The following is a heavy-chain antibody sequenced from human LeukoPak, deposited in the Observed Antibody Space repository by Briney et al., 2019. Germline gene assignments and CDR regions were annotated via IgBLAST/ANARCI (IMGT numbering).Heavy chain of an antibody. CDR2: IKSKTDGGTT. D-gene: IGHD6-13*01. V-gene: IGHV3-15*01. CDR3: TTDLPYSSRAMDV. Sequence: GGSLRLSCAASGFTFSNAWMSWVRQAPGKGLEWVGRIKSKTDGGTTDYAAPVKGRFTISRDDSKNTLYLQMNSLKTEDTAVYYCTTDLPYSSRAMDVWGKGTTVTVSS. CDR1: GFTFSNAW. J-gene: IGHJ6*03.